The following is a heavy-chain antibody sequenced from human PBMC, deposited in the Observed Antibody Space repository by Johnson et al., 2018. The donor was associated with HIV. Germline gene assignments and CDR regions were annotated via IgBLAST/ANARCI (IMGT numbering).Heavy chain of an antibody. D-gene: IGHD1-26*01. V-gene: IGHV3-53*01. CDR1: GFTVSSNY. CDR2: IYSGGST. J-gene: IGHJ3*02. Sequence: QLVESGGGLIQPGGSLRLSCAASGFTVSSNYMSWVRQAPVKGLEWVSVIYSGGSTYYADSVKGRFTISSDNSKNTLYLQMNSLRAEDTAVYYCARGGGSLPDAFDIWGQGTMVTVSS. CDR3: ARGGGSLPDAFDI.